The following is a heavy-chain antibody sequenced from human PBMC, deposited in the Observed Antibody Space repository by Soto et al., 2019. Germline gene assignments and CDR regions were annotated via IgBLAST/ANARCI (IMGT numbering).Heavy chain of an antibody. J-gene: IGHJ4*02. V-gene: IGHV1-46*01. CDR3: ATSVNSAMAFDY. Sequence: GASVKVSCKASGYTFTHYYIHWVRQAPGQGLEWTGIINPNGGITTYAQKFRAGFTMTRDTSTSTVYLELSSLRSEDSAVYYCATSVNSAMAFDYWGQGTLVTVSS. CDR1: GYTFTHYY. CDR2: INPNGGIT. D-gene: IGHD5-18*01.